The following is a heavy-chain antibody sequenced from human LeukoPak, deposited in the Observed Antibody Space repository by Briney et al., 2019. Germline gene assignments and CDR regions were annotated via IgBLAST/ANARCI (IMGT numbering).Heavy chain of an antibody. CDR1: GYIFTDYW. D-gene: IGHD6-13*01. CDR3: ARHFDSSWLAY. Sequence: GESLKISCKASGYIFTDYWIGWVRHVPGKGLEWLGNINPGDSRITHSPSFQGQVTLSADKSITTAYLQWNNLQASDTATYYCARHFDSSWLAYWGQGTLVTVSS. CDR2: INPGDSRI. V-gene: IGHV5-51*01. J-gene: IGHJ4*02.